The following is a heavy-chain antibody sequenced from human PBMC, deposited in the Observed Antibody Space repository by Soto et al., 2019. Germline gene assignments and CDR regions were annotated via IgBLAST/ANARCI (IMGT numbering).Heavy chain of an antibody. CDR2: IIPIFGTA. V-gene: IGHV1-69*13. J-gene: IGHJ6*02. CDR3: ARVNYDFWSGPHPYYYYGMDV. CDR1: GGTFSSYA. D-gene: IGHD3-3*01. Sequence: SVKVSCKASGGTFSSYAISWVRQAPGQGLEWMGGIIPIFGTANYAQKFQGRVTITADESTSTAYMELSSLRSEDTAVYYCARVNYDFWSGPHPYYYYGMDVWGHGTTVTVSS.